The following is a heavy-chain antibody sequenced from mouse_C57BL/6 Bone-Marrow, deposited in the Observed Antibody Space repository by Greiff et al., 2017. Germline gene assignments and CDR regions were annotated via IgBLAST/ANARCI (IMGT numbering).Heavy chain of an antibody. CDR3: ARPHYYGSSLDY. V-gene: IGHV1-64*01. Sequence: QVQLQQPGAELVKPGASVKLSCKASGYTFTSYWMHWVKQRPGQGLEWIGMIHPNSGSTNYNEKFKSKATLTVAKSSSTADMQLSSLTSEDSAVYYCARPHYYGSSLDYWGQGTTLTVSS. CDR1: GYTFTSYW. J-gene: IGHJ2*01. CDR2: IHPNSGST. D-gene: IGHD1-1*01.